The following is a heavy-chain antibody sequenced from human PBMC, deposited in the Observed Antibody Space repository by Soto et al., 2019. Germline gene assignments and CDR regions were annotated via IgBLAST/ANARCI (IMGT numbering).Heavy chain of an antibody. CDR2: ISWNSNII. D-gene: IGHD2-15*01. CDR1: GFTFDDYA. J-gene: IGHJ4*02. CDR3: AKGGPDGFCSGGRCYFDY. V-gene: IGHV3-9*01. Sequence: EVQLVESGGGLVQPGRSLRLSCAASGFTFDDYAMHCVRRVPGKGLEWVSSISWNSNIIGYADSVKGRFTISRDNAKNSLYMQMNSLRPEDTALYYCAKGGPDGFCSGGRCYFDYWGQGTLVTVS.